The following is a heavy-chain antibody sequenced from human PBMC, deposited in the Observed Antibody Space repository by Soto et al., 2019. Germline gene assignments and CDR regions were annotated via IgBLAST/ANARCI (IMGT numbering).Heavy chain of an antibody. J-gene: IGHJ4*02. Sequence: QVQLVESGGGVVQPGRSLRLSCAASGFTFSSYGMHRVRQAPGKGLEWVAVIWYDGSNKYYAESVKGRFTISRDNSNNTLDLQINSQRAEDTAVYYCARDSHVGSGWQLTADYWGQGTLVTVSS. CDR1: GFTFSSYG. CDR3: ARDSHVGSGWQLTADY. CDR2: IWYDGSNK. V-gene: IGHV3-33*01. D-gene: IGHD6-19*01.